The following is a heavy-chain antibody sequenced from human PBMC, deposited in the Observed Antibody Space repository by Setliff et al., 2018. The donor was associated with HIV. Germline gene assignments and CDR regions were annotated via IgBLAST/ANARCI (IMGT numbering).Heavy chain of an antibody. CDR2: IIPIFGTA. J-gene: IGHJ4*02. CDR1: GGTFSSYA. V-gene: IGHV1-69*05. D-gene: IGHD4-4*01. Sequence: SVKVSCKASGGTFSSYAISWVRQAPGQGLEWMGGIIPIFGTANYAQKFQGRVTMTRNTATSTAFMELSSLRSEDTAVYYCARYSNFDYWGQGTLVTVSS. CDR3: ARYSNFDY.